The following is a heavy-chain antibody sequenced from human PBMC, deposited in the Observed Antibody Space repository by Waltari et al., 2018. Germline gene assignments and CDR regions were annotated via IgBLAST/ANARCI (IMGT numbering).Heavy chain of an antibody. CDR3: ARAGSTLIWGVAE. V-gene: IGHV1-46*04. Sequence: QVQLVQSGAEVKKPGASVKVSCKASGYIFTDFYIHWVRQAPGQGLEWMGPVNPKCGRATYAQKLQDRVTMTRDTSTSTVYMELSRLRSEDTAVYYCARAGSTLIWGVAEWGQGTLVTVSS. J-gene: IGHJ4*02. CDR1: GYIFTDFY. D-gene: IGHD2-2*01. CDR2: VNPKCGRA.